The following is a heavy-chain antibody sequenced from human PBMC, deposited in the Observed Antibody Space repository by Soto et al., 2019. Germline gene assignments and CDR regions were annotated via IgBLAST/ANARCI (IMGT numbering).Heavy chain of an antibody. D-gene: IGHD3-10*01. CDR3: ASEGSGSGPGFFP. J-gene: IGHJ5*01. Sequence: SETLSLTCTVSGGSISSYYWSWIRQPPGKGLEWIGYIYYSGSTNYNPSLKSRVTISVDTSKNQFSLKLSSVTAADTAVYYCASEGSGSGPGFFPWGQGTLVTVSS. CDR1: GGSISSYY. CDR2: IYYSGST. V-gene: IGHV4-59*01.